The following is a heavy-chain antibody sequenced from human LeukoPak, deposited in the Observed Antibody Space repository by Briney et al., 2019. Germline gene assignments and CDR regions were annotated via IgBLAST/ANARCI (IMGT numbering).Heavy chain of an antibody. V-gene: IGHV4-4*07. CDR1: GGSISNYY. J-gene: IGHJ4*02. D-gene: IGHD2/OR15-2a*01. CDR2: ISTSGTT. Sequence: SETLSLTCTVSGGSISNYYWSWIRQPAGKGLEWIGHISTSGTTNYSPSLKSRVTMSVDTSENQFSLKLSSVTAADTAVYYCARQGSTLYYFDYWGQGTLVTVSS. CDR3: ARQGSTLYYFDY.